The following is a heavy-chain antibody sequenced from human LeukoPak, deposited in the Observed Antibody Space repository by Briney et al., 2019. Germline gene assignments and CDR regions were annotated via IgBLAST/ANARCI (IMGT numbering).Heavy chain of an antibody. Sequence: GGSLRLSCAASGFTFSSFGMHWVRQAPGKGLEWVAFIKDDESNKFYADSVKGRFTISRDNSKNTLFLQMNSLRTEDTALYYCAKQMVERPHYYYMDVWGKGTTVTVSS. D-gene: IGHD2-15*01. CDR1: GFTFSSFG. V-gene: IGHV3-30*02. J-gene: IGHJ6*03. CDR3: AKQMVERPHYYYMDV. CDR2: IKDDESNK.